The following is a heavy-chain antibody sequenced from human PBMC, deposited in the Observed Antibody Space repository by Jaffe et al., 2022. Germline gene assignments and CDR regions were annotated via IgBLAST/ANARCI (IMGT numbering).Heavy chain of an antibody. V-gene: IGHV1-3*01. Sequence: QVQLVQSGAEVKKPGASVKVSCKASGYTFTSYAMHWVRQAPGQRLEWMGWINAGNGNTKYSQKFQGRVTITRDTSASTAYMELSSLRSEDTAVYYCAREINYYYSGYYFDYWGQGTLVTVSS. D-gene: IGHD3-10*01. CDR1: GYTFTSYA. CDR3: AREINYYYSGYYFDY. J-gene: IGHJ4*02. CDR2: INAGNGNT.